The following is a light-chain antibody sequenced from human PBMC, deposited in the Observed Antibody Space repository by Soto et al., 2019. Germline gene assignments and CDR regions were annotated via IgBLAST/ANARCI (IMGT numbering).Light chain of an antibody. CDR3: QYFENGLNCLSGNYG. Sequence: TGTPSKIGEGSDIHWYQQLPGKAPKLLIYSNTRRPSGVPSRFSGSKSGTSASLAITGPQAEDEGDYYCQYFENGLNCLSGNYGFGSG. CDR1: PSKIGEGSD. V-gene: IGLV1-40*01. CDR2: SNT. J-gene: IGLJ6*01.